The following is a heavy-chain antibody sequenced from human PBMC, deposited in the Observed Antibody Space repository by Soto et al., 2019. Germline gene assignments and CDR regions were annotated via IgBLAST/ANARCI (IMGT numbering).Heavy chain of an antibody. J-gene: IGHJ4*02. D-gene: IGHD2-21*01. CDR2: IGPYGNSI. CDR1: GFSFRDYF. CDR3: ARDDHTYGVY. V-gene: IGHV3-11*01. Sequence: LRLSCAASGFSFRDYFMSWIRQAPGKGLEWVSYIGPYGNSIYYADSVKGRFTISRDDATNSLHLHMNSLRTDDTAVYYCARDDHTYGVYWGQGTPVTVSS.